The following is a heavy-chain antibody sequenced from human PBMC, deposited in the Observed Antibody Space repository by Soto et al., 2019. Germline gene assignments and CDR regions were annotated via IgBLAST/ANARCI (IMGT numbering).Heavy chain of an antibody. CDR1: GGTFSSYA. CDR3: AGDLGRVGFHDY. V-gene: IGHV1-69*01. CDR2: IIPIFGTA. Sequence: QVQLVQSGAEVKKPGSSVKVSCKASGGTFSSYAISWVRQAPGQGLEWMGGIIPIFGTANYAQKFQGRVLITADESTSTADIELRSRRCEDNAVYYCAGDLGRVGFHDYLGQGTLVTVSS. D-gene: IGHD1-26*01. J-gene: IGHJ4*02.